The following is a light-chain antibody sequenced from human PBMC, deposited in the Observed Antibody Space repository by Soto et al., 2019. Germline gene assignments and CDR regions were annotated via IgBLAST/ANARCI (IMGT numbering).Light chain of an antibody. CDR3: LQDNSYPWT. Sequence: GDRVTITCRASQSISSWLAWYQQKPGKAPKLLIYDASSLESGVPSRFSGSGSGTHSTLNISSLQPEDLATYFCLQDNSYPWTFGQGTKVDIK. CDR2: DAS. CDR1: QSISSW. V-gene: IGKV1-5*01. J-gene: IGKJ1*01.